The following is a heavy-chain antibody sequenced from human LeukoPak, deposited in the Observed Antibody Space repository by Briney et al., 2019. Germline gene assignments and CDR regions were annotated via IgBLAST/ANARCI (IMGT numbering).Heavy chain of an antibody. CDR1: GYSTNSGYY. CDR3: ARGDCSGSICYSPMDV. J-gene: IGHJ6*03. CDR2: IYRSGST. V-gene: IGHV4-38-2*02. D-gene: IGHD2-21*01. Sequence: TSSETLSLTCTVSGYSTNSGYYWVWIRQPPGKGLEWIGCIYRSGSTNYNPSLKSRVTISVDTSKNQFSLKVSSVTAADTAVYYCARGDCSGSICYSPMDVWGTGTTVTVSS.